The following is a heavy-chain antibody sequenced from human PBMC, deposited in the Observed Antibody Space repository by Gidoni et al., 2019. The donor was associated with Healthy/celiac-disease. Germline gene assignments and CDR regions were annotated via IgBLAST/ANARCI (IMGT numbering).Heavy chain of an antibody. J-gene: IGHJ4*02. D-gene: IGHD3-22*01. CDR1: GFPFISYA. Sequence: QVQLVESGGGVVQPGRSLSLSCAASGFPFISYAMPWVRQAPGKGLEWVAVISYDGNNKYYADAGKGRLTISRENSKNTLYLKMNSLRAEDTAVYYCARDTDANYYDSSGYSFWGQGTLVTVSS. V-gene: IGHV3-30-3*01. CDR3: ARDTDANYYDSSGYSF. CDR2: ISYDGNNK.